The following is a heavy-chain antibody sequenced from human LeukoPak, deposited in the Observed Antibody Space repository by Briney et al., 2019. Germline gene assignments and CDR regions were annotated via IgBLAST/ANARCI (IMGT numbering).Heavy chain of an antibody. V-gene: IGHV3-30*02. J-gene: IGHJ4*02. D-gene: IGHD3-22*01. Sequence: GGSLRLSCAASGFTFSSYGMHWVRQAPGKGRGWVAFIRYDGSNKYYADSVKGRFTISRDNSKNTLYLQMNSLRAEDTAVYYCASVHSSGYYYWGQGTLVTVSS. CDR3: ASVHSSGYYY. CDR1: GFTFSSYG. CDR2: IRYDGSNK.